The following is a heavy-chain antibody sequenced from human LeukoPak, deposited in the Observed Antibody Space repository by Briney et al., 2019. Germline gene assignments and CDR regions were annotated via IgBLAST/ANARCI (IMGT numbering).Heavy chain of an antibody. J-gene: IGHJ4*02. CDR2: INHSGDT. Sequence: TGGSLRLSCAGSGFTFSDYYMSWFRQPPGKGLEWIGEINHSGDTNYNPSLKSRVTLSVDTSKNQFSLTLTSVTAADTAVYYCARQALMGTHYLAYWGQGNRVTVSS. V-gene: IGHV4-34*01. CDR3: ARQALMGTHYLAY. CDR1: GFTFSDYY. D-gene: IGHD7-27*01.